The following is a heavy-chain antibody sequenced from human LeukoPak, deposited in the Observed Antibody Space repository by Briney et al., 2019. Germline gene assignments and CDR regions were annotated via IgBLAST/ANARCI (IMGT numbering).Heavy chain of an antibody. CDR1: GGSISSYY. Sequence: SSETLSLTCTVSGGSISSYYWSWIRQPPGKGLEWIGYIYYRGSTNYNPSLKSRVTISVDTSKNQFSLRLSSVTAADTAVYYCARGLNNRKSGRRFDIFEIWGQGTMVTVSS. V-gene: IGHV4-59*01. J-gene: IGHJ3*02. CDR2: IYYRGST. CDR3: ARGLNNRKSGRRFDIFEI. D-gene: IGHD1-14*01.